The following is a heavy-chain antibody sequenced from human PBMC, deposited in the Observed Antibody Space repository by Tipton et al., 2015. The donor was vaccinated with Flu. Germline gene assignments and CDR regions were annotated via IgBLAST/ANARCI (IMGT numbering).Heavy chain of an antibody. J-gene: IGHJ3*02. D-gene: IGHD3-10*01. Sequence: GLVKPSETLSLTCTVSGGSISSSTYYWGWIRQPPGKGLEWIGSIYYSGTTSYTPSLKSRVTISVDTSKNQFSLKLSSVTAADTAVYHCARDRIGEARAFDIWGQGAMVTVSS. CDR1: GGSISSSTYY. CDR3: ARDRIGEARAFDI. CDR2: IYYSGTT. V-gene: IGHV4-39*07.